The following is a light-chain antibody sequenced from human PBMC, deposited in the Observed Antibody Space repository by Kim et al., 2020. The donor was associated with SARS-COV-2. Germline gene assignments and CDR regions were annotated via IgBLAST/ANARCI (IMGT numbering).Light chain of an antibody. V-gene: IGKV3-15*01. J-gene: IGKJ2*01. CDR1: ESGSST. CDR2: GAS. Sequence: VAPGERATPSGRASESGSSTLAWYQVRPGETPTRRIYGASTRATGIPARFSGSGSGTALTLTISSLQSVEFALNNCQYYKKWPPHTSGQGTKLQI. CDR3: QYYKKWPPHT.